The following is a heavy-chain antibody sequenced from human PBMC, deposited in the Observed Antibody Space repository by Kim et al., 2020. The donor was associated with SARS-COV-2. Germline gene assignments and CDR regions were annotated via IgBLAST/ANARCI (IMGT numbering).Heavy chain of an antibody. CDR3: AKDKRDYYGSGSYYRD. V-gene: IGHV3-9*01. D-gene: IGHD3-10*01. CDR2: ISWNSGSI. J-gene: IGHJ4*02. Sequence: GGSLRLSCAASGFTFDDYAMHWVRQAPGKGLELVSGISWNSGSIGYADSVKGRFTISRDNAKNSLYLQMNSLRAEDTALYYCAKDKRDYYGSGSYYRDWGQGTLVTVSS. CDR1: GFTFDDYA.